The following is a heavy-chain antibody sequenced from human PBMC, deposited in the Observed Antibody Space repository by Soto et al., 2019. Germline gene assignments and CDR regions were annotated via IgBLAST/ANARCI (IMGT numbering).Heavy chain of an antibody. J-gene: IGHJ6*02. D-gene: IGHD3-3*01. V-gene: IGHV4-34*01. CDR3: ARGSRAGYDFWSGYSQEAYYYYGMDV. CDR1: GGSFSGYY. Sequence: SETLSLTCAVYGGSFSGYYWSWIRQPPGKGLEWIGEINHSGSTNYNPSLKSRVTISVDTSKNQFSLKLSSVTAADTAVYYCARGSRAGYDFWSGYSQEAYYYYGMDVWGQGTTVT. CDR2: INHSGST.